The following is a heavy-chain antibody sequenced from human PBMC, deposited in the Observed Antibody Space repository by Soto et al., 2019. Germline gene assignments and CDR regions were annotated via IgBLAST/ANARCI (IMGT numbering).Heavy chain of an antibody. CDR2: ISAYNGNT. V-gene: IGHV1-18*04. CDR1: GYTFTSYG. D-gene: IGHD3-9*01. CDR3: ASYQEYYDISRGWLDP. J-gene: IGHJ5*02. Sequence: APAKVSCKPSGYTFTSYGISWVRQAPGQGLEWMGWISAYNGNTNYAQKLQGRVTMTTDTAPSSAYMELRSLRSDDTAVYYCASYQEYYDISRGWLDPWGQGTLVTVSS.